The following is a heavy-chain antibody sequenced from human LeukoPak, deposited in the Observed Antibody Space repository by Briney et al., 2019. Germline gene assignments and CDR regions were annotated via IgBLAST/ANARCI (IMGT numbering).Heavy chain of an antibody. CDR2: IIPILGIA. D-gene: IGHD5-18*01. CDR1: GGTFSSYA. V-gene: IGHV1-69*04. J-gene: IGHJ4*02. CDR3: ARDSADTAMVYLDY. Sequence: SVKVSCKASGGTFSSYAISWVRQAPGQGLEWMGRIIPILGIANYAQKFQGGVTITADKSTSTAYMELSSLRSEDTAVYYCARDSADTAMVYLDYWGQGTLVTVSS.